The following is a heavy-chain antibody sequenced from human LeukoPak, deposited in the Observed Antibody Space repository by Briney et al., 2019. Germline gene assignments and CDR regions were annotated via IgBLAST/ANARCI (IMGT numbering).Heavy chain of an antibody. CDR3: AVVVVPAAPSPRDAFDI. CDR1: GFTFSSYS. V-gene: IGHV3-21*01. CDR2: ISSSSSYI. Sequence: GGSLRLSCAASGFTFSSYSMNWVRQAPGKGLEWVSSISSSSSYIYYADSVKGRFTISRDNAKNSLYLQMNSLRAEDTAVYYCAVVVVPAAPSPRDAFDIWGQGTMVTVSS. J-gene: IGHJ3*02. D-gene: IGHD2-2*01.